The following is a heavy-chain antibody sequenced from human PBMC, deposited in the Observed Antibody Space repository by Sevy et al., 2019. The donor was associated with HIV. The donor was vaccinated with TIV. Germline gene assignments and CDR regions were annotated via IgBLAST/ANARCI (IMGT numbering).Heavy chain of an antibody. CDR3: STGGRHATLRGNYYGSGTFLDAFDI. J-gene: IGHJ3*02. CDR1: GYTLTELS. CDR2: FDPEDGET. Sequence: ASVKVSCKVSGYTLTELSMHWVRQAPGKGLEWMGGFDPEDGETIYAQKFQGRVTMTEDTSTDTAYMEMSSLRSEDTAVYYWSTGGRHATLRGNYYGSGTFLDAFDIWGQGTMVTVSS. V-gene: IGHV1-24*01. D-gene: IGHD3-10*01.